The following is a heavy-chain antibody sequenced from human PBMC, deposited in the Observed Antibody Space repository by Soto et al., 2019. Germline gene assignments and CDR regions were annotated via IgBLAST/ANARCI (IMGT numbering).Heavy chain of an antibody. J-gene: IGHJ6*03. CDR2: MNPNSGNT. CDR1: GYTFTSYD. Sequence: QVLLVQSGAEVKKPGASVKVSCKTSGYTFTSYDFNWVRQATGQGLEWMGWMNPNSGNTGYAQKFQGRVTMTRNTSIGTAYMELSSLRSEDTAVYYCARTYSSSSSYFYYYIDVWGKGTTVTVSS. V-gene: IGHV1-8*01. D-gene: IGHD6-6*01. CDR3: ARTYSSSSSYFYYYIDV.